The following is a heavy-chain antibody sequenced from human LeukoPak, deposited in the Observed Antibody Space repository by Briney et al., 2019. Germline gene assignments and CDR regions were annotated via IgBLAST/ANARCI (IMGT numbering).Heavy chain of an antibody. Sequence: GASVKVSCKASGYTFTSYDINWVRQATGQGLEWMGWMNPNSGNTGYAQKFQGRVTMTRNTSISTAYMELSSLRSEGAAVYYCARTNTMVRGVIPDYGMDVWGQGTTVTVSS. CDR3: ARTNTMVRGVIPDYGMDV. CDR1: GYTFTSYD. V-gene: IGHV1-8*01. D-gene: IGHD3-10*01. J-gene: IGHJ6*02. CDR2: MNPNSGNT.